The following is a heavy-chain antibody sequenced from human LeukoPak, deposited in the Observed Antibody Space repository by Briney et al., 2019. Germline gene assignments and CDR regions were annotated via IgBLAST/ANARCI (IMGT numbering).Heavy chain of an antibody. D-gene: IGHD5-12*01. J-gene: IGHJ4*02. CDR3: ARDLTYSGYDYGSDY. CDR2: IYHSGST. CDR1: GGSISSSNW. Sequence: PSETLSLTCAVSGGSISSSNWWSWVRQPPGKGLEWIGEIYHSGSTNYNPSLKSRVTISVDKSKNQFSLKLSSVTAADTAVYYCARDLTYSGYDYGSDYWGQGTLVTVSS. V-gene: IGHV4-4*02.